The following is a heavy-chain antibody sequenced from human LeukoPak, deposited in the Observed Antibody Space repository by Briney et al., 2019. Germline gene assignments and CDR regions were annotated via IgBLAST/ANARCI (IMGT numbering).Heavy chain of an antibody. Sequence: GASVEVSCKASGGTFSSYAISWVRQAPGQGLEWMGGIIPIFGTANYAQKFQGRVTITADESTSTAYMELSSLRSEDTAVYYCARDRLGETETYFDYWGQGTLVTVSS. CDR1: GGTFSSYA. J-gene: IGHJ4*02. CDR2: IIPIFGTA. CDR3: ARDRLGETETYFDY. V-gene: IGHV1-69*13. D-gene: IGHD2-21*02.